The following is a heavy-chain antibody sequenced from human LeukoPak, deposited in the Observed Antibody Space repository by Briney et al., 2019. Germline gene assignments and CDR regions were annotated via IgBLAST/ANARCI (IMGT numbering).Heavy chain of an antibody. V-gene: IGHV3-30*04. Sequence: GRSLRLSCAASGFTFSSYAMHWVRQAPGKGLEWVAVISYDGSNKYYADSVKGRFTISRDNSKNTLYLQMNSLRAEDTAVYYCARARVGGAIGLAFDIWGQGTMVTVSS. CDR2: ISYDGSNK. CDR1: GFTFSSYA. J-gene: IGHJ3*02. CDR3: ARARVGGAIGLAFDI. D-gene: IGHD3-10*01.